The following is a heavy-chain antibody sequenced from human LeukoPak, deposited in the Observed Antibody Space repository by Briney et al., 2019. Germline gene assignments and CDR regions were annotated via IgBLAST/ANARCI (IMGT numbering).Heavy chain of an antibody. CDR3: LRDGEEEIPGIAVAGIDY. CDR1: GFTFSTYS. D-gene: IGHD6-19*01. Sequence: GESLTLSCAASGFTFSTYSMNWVRQAPAKGLEWVSSISSSSNYIYYADSVKGRFTISRDNAKNLLYLQMNSMTAEDTAVYYCLRDGEEEIPGIAVAGIDYWGEGTLVTVSS. CDR2: ISSSSNYI. V-gene: IGHV3-21*01. J-gene: IGHJ4*02.